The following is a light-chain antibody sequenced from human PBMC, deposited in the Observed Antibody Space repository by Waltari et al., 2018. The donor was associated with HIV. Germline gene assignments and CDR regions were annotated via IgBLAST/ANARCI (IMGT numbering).Light chain of an antibody. V-gene: IGLV2-11*01. Sequence: QSALTQPRPVSGSPGQSVTISCTGTSSDVGSYHYVSWYQLRPGTAPKLILFDISKRPAGVPDRFSGSVSGSTASLTISGLQADDAADYYCCSYAGSFTLIFGGGTTLTVL. CDR1: SSDVGSYHY. CDR3: CSYAGSFTLI. CDR2: DIS. J-gene: IGLJ2*01.